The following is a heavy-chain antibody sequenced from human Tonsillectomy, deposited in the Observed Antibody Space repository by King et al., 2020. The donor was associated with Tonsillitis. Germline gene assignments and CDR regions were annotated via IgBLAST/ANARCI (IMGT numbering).Heavy chain of an antibody. CDR1: GFTFSSYA. D-gene: IGHD2/OR15-2a*01. CDR2: ISGSGGST. Sequence: DVQLVESGGGLVQPGGSLRLSCAASGFTFSSYAMSWVRQAPGKGLEWVSAISGSGGSTYYADSVKGRFTISRDNSKNTLYLQMNSLRAEDTAVYYCAKDPKLGGLSGTWYFDLWGRGTLVTVSS. V-gene: IGHV3-23*04. J-gene: IGHJ2*01. CDR3: AKDPKLGGLSGTWYFDL.